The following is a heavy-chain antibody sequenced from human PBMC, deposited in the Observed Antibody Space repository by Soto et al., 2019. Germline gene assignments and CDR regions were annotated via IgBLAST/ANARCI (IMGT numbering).Heavy chain of an antibody. Sequence: GGFLRLSCAASGFTFKNNWMSWVRQAPGKGLEWVADIKQDGSEKDYVDSVKGRFIISRDNAKNSLYLQMNSLRVEDAAVYYCVAGSHYWGQGTLVTVSS. V-gene: IGHV3-7*02. CDR2: IKQDGSEK. CDR3: VAGSHY. CDR1: GFTFKNNW. D-gene: IGHD1-1*01. J-gene: IGHJ4*02.